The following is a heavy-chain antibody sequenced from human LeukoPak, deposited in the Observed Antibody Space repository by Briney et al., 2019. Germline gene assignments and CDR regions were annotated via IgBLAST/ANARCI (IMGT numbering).Heavy chain of an antibody. J-gene: IGHJ4*02. CDR3: VRAVGGTDLIDI. Sequence: SQTLSLTCVISGDSVSSNSAAWNWIRQSPSRGLEWLGRTYYRSKWYYDYAGSVKSRTSIKPDTSKNQFYLQLNSVTPEDTAVYYCVRAVGGTDLIDIWGQGTLVTVSS. CDR1: GDSVSSNSAA. CDR2: TYYRSKWYY. D-gene: IGHD2-21*01. V-gene: IGHV6-1*01.